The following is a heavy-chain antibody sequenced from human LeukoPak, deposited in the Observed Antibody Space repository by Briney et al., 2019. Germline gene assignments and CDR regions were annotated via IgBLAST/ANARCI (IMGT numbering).Heavy chain of an antibody. J-gene: IGHJ4*02. V-gene: IGHV3-9*01. D-gene: IGHD3-22*01. CDR1: GFTFDDYA. CDR3: AKALDYYDSSGYFAFFDY. Sequence: GGSLRLSCAASGFTFDDYAMHWVRQAPGKGLEWVSGISWNSGSIGYADSVKGRFTISRDNAKNSLYLQMNSLRAEDTALYYCAKALDYYDSSGYFAFFDYWGQGTLVTVSS. CDR2: ISWNSGSI.